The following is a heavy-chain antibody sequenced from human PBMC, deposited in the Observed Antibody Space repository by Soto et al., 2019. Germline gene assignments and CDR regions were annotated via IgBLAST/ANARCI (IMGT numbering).Heavy chain of an antibody. D-gene: IGHD2-2*01. V-gene: IGHV3-49*03. CDR2: IRGQPYVGTT. Sequence: GGSLRLSCTTSGFTFGDYAMSCFRQAPGKGLEWVGFIRGQPYVGTTEYAASVRGRFTISRDDSKSIVYLQMNSLETEDTALYFCTRSRTTSVVTGAFDYWGQGTLVTVSS. CDR3: TRSRTTSVVTGAFDY. CDR1: GFTFGDYA. J-gene: IGHJ4*02.